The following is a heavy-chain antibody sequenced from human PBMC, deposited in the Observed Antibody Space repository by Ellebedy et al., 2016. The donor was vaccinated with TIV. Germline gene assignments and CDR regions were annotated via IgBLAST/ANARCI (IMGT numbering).Heavy chain of an antibody. CDR2: IKQDGSEK. CDR1: GFPFSSYW. Sequence: PGGSLRLSCEASGFPFSSYWMSWVRQAPGKGLEWVANIKQDGSEKYYVDSVKGRFTISRDNAKNSLYLQMNSLRAEDTAVYYCARVGYYGSGSLDYWGQGTLVTVSS. D-gene: IGHD3-10*01. CDR3: ARVGYYGSGSLDY. J-gene: IGHJ4*02. V-gene: IGHV3-7*01.